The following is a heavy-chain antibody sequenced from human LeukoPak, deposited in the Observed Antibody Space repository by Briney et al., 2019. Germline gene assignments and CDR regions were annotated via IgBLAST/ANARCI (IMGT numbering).Heavy chain of an antibody. CDR2: IYTSGST. CDR1: GGSISSGSYY. Sequence: SETLSLTCTVSGGSISSGSYYWSWIRQPAGKGLEWIGRIYTSGSTNYNPSLKSRVTISVDTSKNQFSLKLSSVTVADTAVYYCARGDVVVIANDYWGQGTLVTVSS. J-gene: IGHJ4*02. D-gene: IGHD2-21*01. CDR3: ARGDVVVIANDY. V-gene: IGHV4-61*02.